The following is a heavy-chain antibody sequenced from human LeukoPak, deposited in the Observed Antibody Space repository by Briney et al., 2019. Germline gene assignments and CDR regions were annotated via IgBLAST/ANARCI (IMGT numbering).Heavy chain of an antibody. V-gene: IGHV3-30-3*01. J-gene: IGHJ5*02. Sequence: SGGSLRLSCAASGFTFSSYAMHWVRQAPGKGLEWVAVISYDGSNKYYADSVKGRFTISRDNSKNTLYLQMNSLRAEDTAVYYCARDHTMVRGVGWFDPWGQGTLVTVSS. D-gene: IGHD3-10*01. CDR3: ARDHTMVRGVGWFDP. CDR2: ISYDGSNK. CDR1: GFTFSSYA.